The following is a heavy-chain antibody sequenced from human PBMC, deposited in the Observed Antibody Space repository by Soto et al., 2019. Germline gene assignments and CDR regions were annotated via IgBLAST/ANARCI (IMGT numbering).Heavy chain of an antibody. D-gene: IGHD4-17*01. J-gene: IGHJ4*02. Sequence: EVQLVESGGGLVKPGGSLRLSCAASGFTFSNAWMSWVRQAPGKGLEWVGGIKSKTDGGTTDYAAPVKGRFTISRDDSKNTLYLQMNSLKTEDTAVYYCTTPRSYGDYSFDYWGQGTLVTVSS. V-gene: IGHV3-15*01. CDR1: GFTFSNAW. CDR2: IKSKTDGGTT. CDR3: TTPRSYGDYSFDY.